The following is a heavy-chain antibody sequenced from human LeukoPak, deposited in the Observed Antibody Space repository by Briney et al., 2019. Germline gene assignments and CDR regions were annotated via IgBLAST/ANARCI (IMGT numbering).Heavy chain of an antibody. J-gene: IGHJ4*02. V-gene: IGHV3-21*01. CDR3: ARAVSYYDSSGYYSPPRYFDY. Sequence: PGGSLRLSCAASGFTFSSYSMNWVRQAPGKGLEWVSSISSSSSYIYYADSVKGRFTISRDNAKNSLYLQMNSLRAEDTAVYYCARAVSYYDSSGYYSPPRYFDYWGQGTLVTVSS. CDR1: GFTFSSYS. CDR2: ISSSSSYI. D-gene: IGHD3-22*01.